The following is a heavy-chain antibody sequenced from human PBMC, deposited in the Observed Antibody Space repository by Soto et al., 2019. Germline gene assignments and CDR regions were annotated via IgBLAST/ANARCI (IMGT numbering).Heavy chain of an antibody. CDR2: IYHTGTT. CDR3: ARDGLESWFDP. CDR1: GGSINSGGYS. V-gene: IGHV4-30-2*01. D-gene: IGHD3-22*01. J-gene: IGHJ5*02. Sequence: PSETLSLTCTVSGGSINSGGYSWTWIRQPPGKGLEWIGFIYHTGTTYYNPSLKSRVTISVDKSKNQFSLKLSSVTAADTAVYYCARDGLESWFDPWGQGTLVTVSS.